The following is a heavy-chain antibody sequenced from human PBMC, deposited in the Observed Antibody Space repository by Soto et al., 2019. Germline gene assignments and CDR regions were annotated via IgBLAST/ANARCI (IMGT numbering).Heavy chain of an antibody. Sequence: SETLSLTCTVSGGSISSSSYYWGWIRQPPGKGLEWIGSIYYSGSTYYNPSLKSRVTISVDTSKNQFSLKLSSVTAADTAVYYCAGNWGSEGYWGQGTLVTVSS. CDR1: GGSISSSSYY. CDR3: AGNWGSEGY. D-gene: IGHD7-27*01. CDR2: IYYSGST. V-gene: IGHV4-39*01. J-gene: IGHJ4*02.